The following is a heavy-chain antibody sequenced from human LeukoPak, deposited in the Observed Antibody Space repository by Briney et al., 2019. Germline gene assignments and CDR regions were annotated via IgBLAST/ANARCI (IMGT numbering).Heavy chain of an antibody. D-gene: IGHD6-19*01. V-gene: IGHV3-74*01. Sequence: PGGSLRLSCAASGITFSSNWMHWVRQAPGQGLVWVSRMNTDGSTTTYADSVKGRFTISRDNAKNTLYLQMNSLRAEDTAVYYCVKGLSGFINWYFDLWGPGTRVTVSS. CDR2: MNTDGSTT. CDR3: VKGLSGFINWYFDL. J-gene: IGHJ2*01. CDR1: GITFSSNW.